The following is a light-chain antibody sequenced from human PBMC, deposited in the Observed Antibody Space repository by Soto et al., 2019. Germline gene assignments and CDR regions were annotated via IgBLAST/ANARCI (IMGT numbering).Light chain of an antibody. CDR2: DAS. V-gene: IGKV3-11*01. Sequence: IVLTQSPGTLSLSPGERATLSCRASQSVSSYLAWYQQKPGQAPRLLIYDASNRATGIPARFSGSGSGTDFTLTISSLEPEDFAVYYCQQRGTFGQGTKVDIK. CDR1: QSVSSY. CDR3: QQRGT. J-gene: IGKJ1*01.